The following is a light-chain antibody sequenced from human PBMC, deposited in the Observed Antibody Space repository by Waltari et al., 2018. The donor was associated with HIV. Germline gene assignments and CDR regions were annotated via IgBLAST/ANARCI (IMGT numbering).Light chain of an antibody. Sequence: EIVMTQSPATLSVSPGETATLSCRASQSVSHNLAWYQQKPGQPPSLVISAASSRAAGIPARFSGSGSGTEFTLTITSLQSGDFGVYYCQQYSDWPRYTFGGGTNLEIK. CDR3: QQYSDWPRYT. J-gene: IGKJ2*01. CDR2: AAS. CDR1: QSVSHN. V-gene: IGKV3-15*01.